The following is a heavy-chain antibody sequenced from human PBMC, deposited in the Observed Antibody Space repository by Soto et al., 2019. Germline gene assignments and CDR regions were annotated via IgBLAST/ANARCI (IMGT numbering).Heavy chain of an antibody. J-gene: IGHJ4*02. CDR2: IDPSDSYT. CDR3: ARQAKYDILTGYFTFDD. V-gene: IGHV5-10-1*01. D-gene: IGHD3-9*01. Sequence: GESLKISCNGSGYTFTNYWINWVRQMPGKGLVWMGRIDPSDSYTNYSPSFQGRVTISADKSISTATLQWSSLKASDCAIYYCARQAKYDILTGYFTFDDWGQGALVTVSS. CDR1: GYTFTNYW.